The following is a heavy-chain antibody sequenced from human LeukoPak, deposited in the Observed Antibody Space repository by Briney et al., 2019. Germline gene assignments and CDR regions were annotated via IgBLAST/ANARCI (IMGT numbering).Heavy chain of an antibody. V-gene: IGHV4-39*01. CDR2: IYYSGST. CDR1: SDSMSSSSYY. CDR3: ARHGIDNYDPSAYSNWFDP. Sequence: SETLSLTGTVSSDSMSSSSYYWGWIRQPPGKGLEWIASIYYSGSTFYNPSLRSRVTISVDKSRNRFSLKLSSVTASDTSVYYCARHGIDNYDPSAYSNWFDPWGQGTLVTVSS. J-gene: IGHJ5*01. D-gene: IGHD3-22*01.